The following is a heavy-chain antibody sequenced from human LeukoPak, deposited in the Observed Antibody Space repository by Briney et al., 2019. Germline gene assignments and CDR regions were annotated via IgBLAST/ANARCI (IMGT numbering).Heavy chain of an antibody. J-gene: IGHJ3*02. Sequence: GGSLRLSCAASGFTFSSYGMHWVRLAPGKGLEWVALIWYDGSNKYYPDSVKGRFTISRDNSKNTLYLQMDSLRAEDTAVYYCAKDMGTSYYFDAFDIWGQGTMVTVSS. CDR1: GFTFSSYG. CDR2: IWYDGSNK. CDR3: AKDMGTSYYFDAFDI. D-gene: IGHD3-22*01. V-gene: IGHV3-33*06.